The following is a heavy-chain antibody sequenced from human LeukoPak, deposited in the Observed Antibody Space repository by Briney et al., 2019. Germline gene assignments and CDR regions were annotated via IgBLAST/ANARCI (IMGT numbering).Heavy chain of an antibody. CDR1: GGSISSGGYS. CDR3: ARVTYYYDSSGYNTMTKYRPYYFDY. D-gene: IGHD3-22*01. CDR2: IYHSGST. J-gene: IGHJ4*02. V-gene: IGHV4-30-2*01. Sequence: SETLSLTCAVSGGSISSGGYSWSWIRQPPWKGLEWIGYIYHSGSTYYNPSLKSRVTISVDRSKNQFSLKLSSVTAADTAVYYCARVTYYYDSSGYNTMTKYRPYYFDYWGQGTLVTVSS.